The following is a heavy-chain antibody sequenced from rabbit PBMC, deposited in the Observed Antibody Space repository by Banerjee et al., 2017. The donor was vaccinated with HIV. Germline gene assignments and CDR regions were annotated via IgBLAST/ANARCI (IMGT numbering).Heavy chain of an antibody. D-gene: IGHD6-1*01. J-gene: IGHJ4*01. CDR1: GFSLSSYD. Sequence: QEQLEESGGDLVKPEGSLTLTCTASGFSLSSYDMCWVRQAPGKGLEWIGCIWTGSSGSTYYASWAKGRFTISKTSSTTVTLQMTSLTAADTATYFCTRSYGYAGYAYATYLWGPGTLVTVS. CDR2: IWTGSSGST. V-gene: IGHV1S45*01. CDR3: TRSYGYAGYAYATYL.